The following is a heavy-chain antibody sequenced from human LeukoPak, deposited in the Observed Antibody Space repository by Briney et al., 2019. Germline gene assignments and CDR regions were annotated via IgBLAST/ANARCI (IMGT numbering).Heavy chain of an antibody. CDR2: IYYSGST. CDR1: GGSISSGDYY. CDR3: ASNTAMVSVAFDI. V-gene: IGHV4-30-4*01. Sequence: SETLSLTCTVSGGSISSGDYYRSWIRQPPGKGLEWIGYIYYSGSTYYNPSLKSRVTISVDTSKNQFSLKLSSVTAADTAVYYCASNTAMVSVAFDIWGQGTMVTVSS. J-gene: IGHJ3*02. D-gene: IGHD5-18*01.